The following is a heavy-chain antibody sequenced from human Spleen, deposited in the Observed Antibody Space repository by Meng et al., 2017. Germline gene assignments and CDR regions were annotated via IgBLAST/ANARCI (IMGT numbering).Heavy chain of an antibody. V-gene: IGHV1-2*06. Sequence: QVQLVQSGAEVKKPGASVKASCKPSGYTFNAYYIHWVRQAPGQGLEWMGRINPYSDDTHYAQNFHDRVTMTSDTSISTAYMELSRLRSDDTAVYYCVRDEDISAAGYLFGDYWGQGTLVTVSS. D-gene: IGHD6-13*01. CDR3: VRDEDISAAGYLFGDY. CDR1: GYTFNAYY. CDR2: INPYSDDT. J-gene: IGHJ4*02.